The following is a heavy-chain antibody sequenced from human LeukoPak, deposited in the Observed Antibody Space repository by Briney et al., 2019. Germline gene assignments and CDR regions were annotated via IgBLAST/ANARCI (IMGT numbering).Heavy chain of an antibody. CDR2: INHSGST. CDR3: ARDRSYYMDV. J-gene: IGHJ6*03. V-gene: IGHV4-34*01. CDR1: GGSISSYY. Sequence: SETLSLTCTVSGGSISSYYWSWIRQPPGKGLEWIGEINHSGSTNYNPSLKSRVTISVDTSKNQFSLKLSSVTAADTAVYYCARDRSYYMDVWGKGTTVTISS.